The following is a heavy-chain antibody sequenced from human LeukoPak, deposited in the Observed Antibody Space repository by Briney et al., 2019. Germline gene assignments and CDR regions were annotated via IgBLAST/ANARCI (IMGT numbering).Heavy chain of an antibody. Sequence: ASVKVSCKASGYTFTGYYIHWVRQAPGQGLEWMGRINPNSGGTNYAQKFQGRVTMTRDTSISTALMKLSRLTSDDTAVYYCARDTSSGWYGVDYWGQGTLVTVSS. CDR2: INPNSGGT. V-gene: IGHV1-2*06. D-gene: IGHD6-19*01. CDR1: GYTFTGYY. CDR3: ARDTSSGWYGVDY. J-gene: IGHJ4*02.